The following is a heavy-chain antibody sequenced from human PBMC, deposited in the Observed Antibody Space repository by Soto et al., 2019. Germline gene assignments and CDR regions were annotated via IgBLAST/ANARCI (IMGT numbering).Heavy chain of an antibody. D-gene: IGHD3-3*01. J-gene: IGHJ6*02. CDR2: ISWNSGSI. CDR3: AKDFGGMLRSGYYDFWSGYSHYYYGMDV. CDR1: GFTFDDYA. Sequence: GGSLRLSCAASGFTFDDYAMHWVRQAPGKGLEWVSGISWNSGSIGYADSVKGRFTISRDNAKNSLYLQMNSLRAEDTALYYCAKDFGGMLRSGYYDFWSGYSHYYYGMDVWGQGTTVAIS. V-gene: IGHV3-9*01.